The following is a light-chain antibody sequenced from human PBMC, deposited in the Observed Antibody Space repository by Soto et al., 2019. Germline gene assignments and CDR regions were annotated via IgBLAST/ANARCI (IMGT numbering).Light chain of an antibody. CDR2: DTS. V-gene: IGKV3-20*01. CDR3: QQYGTSEII. CDR1: QTLSNSF. Sequence: EIVLTQSPGTLSLSPGERATLSCRASQTLSNSFIAWYQQKPGQAPRLLIYDTSSRATGVPDSYSASGSGTDFTLTISRLQAEVFAVFFCQQYGTSEIIFGQGTRLEIK. J-gene: IGKJ5*01.